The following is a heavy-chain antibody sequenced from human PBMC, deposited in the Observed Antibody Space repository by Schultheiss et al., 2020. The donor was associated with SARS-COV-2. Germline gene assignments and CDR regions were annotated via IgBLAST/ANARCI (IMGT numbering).Heavy chain of an antibody. V-gene: IGHV3-23*01. D-gene: IGHD5-18*01. Sequence: GGSLRLSCAASGFTFSRYAMSWVRQAPGKGLEWVSAISGSGGSTYYADSVKGRFTISRDNSKNTLYLQMNSLRAEDTAVYYCARAVDTAMVDYYYYGMDVWGQGTTVTVSS. CDR1: GFTFSRYA. CDR2: ISGSGGST. CDR3: ARAVDTAMVDYYYYGMDV. J-gene: IGHJ6*02.